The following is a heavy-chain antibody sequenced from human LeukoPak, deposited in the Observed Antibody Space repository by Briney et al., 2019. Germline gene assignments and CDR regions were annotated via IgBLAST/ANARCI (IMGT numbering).Heavy chain of an antibody. J-gene: IGHJ4*02. V-gene: IGHV1-18*01. CDR3: ARPGFCSSTSCSYFDY. D-gene: IGHD2-2*01. Sequence: GASVKVSCKASGYTFTSYGISWVRQAPGQGLEWMGWISAYNGNTNYAQKLQGRVTMTTDTSTTTAYMELRSLRSDDTAVYYCARPGFCSSTSCSYFDYWGQGTLVTVSS. CDR1: GYTFTSYG. CDR2: ISAYNGNT.